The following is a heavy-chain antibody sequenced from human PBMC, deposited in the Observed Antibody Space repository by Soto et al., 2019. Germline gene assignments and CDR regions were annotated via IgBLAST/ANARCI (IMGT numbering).Heavy chain of an antibody. Sequence: EVQLVESGGGLVEPGGSLRLSCAASGFTFTNAWLNWVRQAPGKGLEWVGRIKSKNDGGTTDYAAPVKGRFTISRDDSENTVYLQMNSLKTEYTAVYYCAADLPNWGAYAFDYWGQGTLVTVSS. CDR1: GFTFTNAW. V-gene: IGHV3-15*07. CDR3: AADLPNWGAYAFDY. D-gene: IGHD7-27*01. CDR2: IKSKNDGGTT. J-gene: IGHJ4*02.